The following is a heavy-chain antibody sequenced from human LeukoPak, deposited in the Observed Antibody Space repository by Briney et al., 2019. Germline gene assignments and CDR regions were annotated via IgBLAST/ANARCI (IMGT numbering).Heavy chain of an antibody. CDR3: AKDGATYAENSGGAY. D-gene: IGHD2-2*01. CDR2: IRSKNYNYAT. CDR1: GFTFSDSA. V-gene: IGHV3-73*01. Sequence: GGSLRLSCAASGFTFSDSAVHWVRQASGKGLEWVGRIRSKNYNYATAYAASVRGRFTISRDDSRNTAYLQMNSLRAEDTAVYYCAKDGATYAENSGGAYWGQGILVTVSS. J-gene: IGHJ4*02.